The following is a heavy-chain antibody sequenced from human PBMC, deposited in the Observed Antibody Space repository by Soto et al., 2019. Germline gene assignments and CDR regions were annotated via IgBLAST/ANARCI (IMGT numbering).Heavy chain of an antibody. CDR3: SRDYYGPGPD. V-gene: IGHV3-7*04. J-gene: IGHJ4*02. Sequence: EVPLVESGGGLVQPGGSLRLSGVASGLTLSRYWMSWVRQAPGKGLEWVANIKEDGGKTYYVDSVKGRFTISRDNAKNSVYLQMNSLRVEDTAVYYCSRDYYGPGPDWGQGTLVIVSS. CDR2: IKEDGGKT. D-gene: IGHD3-22*01. CDR1: GLTLSRYW.